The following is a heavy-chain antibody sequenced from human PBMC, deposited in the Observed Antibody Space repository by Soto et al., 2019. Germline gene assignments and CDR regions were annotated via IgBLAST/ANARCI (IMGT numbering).Heavy chain of an antibody. D-gene: IGHD3-10*01. J-gene: IGHJ4*02. Sequence: GASVKVSCKASGYTFTSYAMHWVRQAPGQRLEWMGWINAGNGNTKYSQKFQGRVTITRDTSASTAYMELSSLRSEDTAVYYCARDNPRFGEFLGIDYWGQGTLVTVSS. V-gene: IGHV1-3*01. CDR1: GYTFTSYA. CDR2: INAGNGNT. CDR3: ARDNPRFGEFLGIDY.